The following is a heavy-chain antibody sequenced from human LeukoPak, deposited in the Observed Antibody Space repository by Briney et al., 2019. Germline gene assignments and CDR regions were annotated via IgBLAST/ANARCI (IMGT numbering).Heavy chain of an antibody. J-gene: IGHJ3*02. CDR2: IYHSGGT. CDR3: ARYVGEKTAFDI. CDR1: GGSISSSNW. V-gene: IGHV4-4*02. D-gene: IGHD3-10*01. Sequence: SETLSLTCAVSGGSISSSNWWSWVRQPPGKGLEWIGEIYHSGGTNYNPSLKSRVTISVDTSKNQFSLKLSSVTPADTAVYYCARYVGEKTAFDIWGQGTMVTVSS.